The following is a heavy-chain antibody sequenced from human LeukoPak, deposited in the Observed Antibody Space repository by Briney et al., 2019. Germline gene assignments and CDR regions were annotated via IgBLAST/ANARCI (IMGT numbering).Heavy chain of an antibody. CDR1: GGSISTYH. CDR2: MQSTGNS. J-gene: IGHJ4*02. Sequence: SETLSLTCTVSGGSISTYHWNWIRKSPEKGLEWIGYMQSTGNSNYNPSLKSRVTMSVDMSRNQIVLNLSSVTPADTAVCFCARDKQHSYGRYFDHWGQGILVTVSS. CDR3: ARDKQHSYGRYFDH. D-gene: IGHD5-18*01. V-gene: IGHV4-59*01.